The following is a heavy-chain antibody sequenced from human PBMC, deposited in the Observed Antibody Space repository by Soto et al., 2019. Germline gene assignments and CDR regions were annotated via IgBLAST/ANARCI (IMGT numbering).Heavy chain of an antibody. CDR1: GFTFSSSW. J-gene: IGHJ6*02. V-gene: IGHV3-7*01. CDR2: MKQDGSEI. CDR3: ARGHYDMDV. Sequence: EVQLVESGGGLVQPGGSLRLSCAASGFTFSSSWMTWVRQAPGKGLEWVPNMKQDGSEIYYVDSVKGRFTISRDNAKSSLYLQINSLRVEDTDVYYCARGHYDMDVWGQGTTVTVSS.